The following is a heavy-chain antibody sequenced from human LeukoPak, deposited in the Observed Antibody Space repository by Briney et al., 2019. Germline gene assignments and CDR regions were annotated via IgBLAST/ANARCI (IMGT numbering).Heavy chain of an antibody. CDR2: ISSSASTI. J-gene: IGHJ3*02. CDR1: GFSLSSYA. Sequence: GGSERLFCAASGFSLSSYAMNWVSQAPGKGLEWVSYISSSASTIYYADSVKGRFTISRDNAKNSLYLQMNSLRDEDTAVYHCARRMTASVMNDFDIWGQGALVTVSS. CDR3: ARRMTASVMNDFDI. D-gene: IGHD2-21*02. V-gene: IGHV3-48*02.